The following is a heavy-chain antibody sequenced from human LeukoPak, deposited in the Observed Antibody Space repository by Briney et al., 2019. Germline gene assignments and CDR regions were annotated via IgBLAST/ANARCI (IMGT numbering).Heavy chain of an antibody. Sequence: GGSLRLSCAASGFTFSSYSMNWVRQAPGKGLEWVSSISSSSSYIYYADSVKGRFTISRDNAKNSLYLQMNSLRAEDTAVYYCARRCLDYDFWSAKHTPLDYWGQGTLVTVSS. CDR2: ISSSSSYI. V-gene: IGHV3-21*01. D-gene: IGHD3-3*01. CDR3: ARRCLDYDFWSAKHTPLDY. J-gene: IGHJ4*02. CDR1: GFTFSSYS.